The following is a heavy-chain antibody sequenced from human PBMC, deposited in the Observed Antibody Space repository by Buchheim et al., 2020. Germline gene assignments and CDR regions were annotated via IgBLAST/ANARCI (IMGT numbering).Heavy chain of an antibody. D-gene: IGHD4-17*01. CDR3: ARERLRFADY. CDR2: ISYDGSNK. J-gene: IGHJ4*02. Sequence: QVQLVESGGGVVQPGRSLRLSCAASGFTFSSYAMHWVRQAPGKGLEWVAVISYDGSNKYYADSVKGRFTISRDNSTTTLYLQMNSLRAEDTAVYYCARERLRFADYWGQGTL. CDR1: GFTFSSYA. V-gene: IGHV3-30*04.